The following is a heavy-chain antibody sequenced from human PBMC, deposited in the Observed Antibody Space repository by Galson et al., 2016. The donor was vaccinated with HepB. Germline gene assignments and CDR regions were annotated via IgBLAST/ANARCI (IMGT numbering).Heavy chain of an antibody. J-gene: IGHJ5*02. Sequence: SETLSLTCTVSGDSITSAGWWSWVRQPPGKGLEWIGEIYHGGNTHYNPSLKSRVTISVDTSKNQFSLKLTSTTAADTAVYYCARGRLPAARGHTWSDPWGQGTLVTVSS. CDR1: GDSITSAGW. CDR3: ARGRLPAARGHTWSDP. D-gene: IGHD2-2*01. CDR2: IYHGGNT. V-gene: IGHV4-4*02.